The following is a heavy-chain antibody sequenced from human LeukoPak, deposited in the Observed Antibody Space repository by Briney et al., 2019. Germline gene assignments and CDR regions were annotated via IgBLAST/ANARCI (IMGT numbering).Heavy chain of an antibody. Sequence: SETLSLTCTVSGGSISSSSYYWGWIRQPPGKGLEWIGSIYYSGSTYYNPSLKSRVTISVDTSKNQFSLKLSSVTAADTAVYYCARRRVTYCSSTSCKPGYYCYYGMDVWGQGTTVTVSS. J-gene: IGHJ6*02. D-gene: IGHD2-2*01. CDR2: IYYSGST. CDR3: ARRRVTYCSSTSCKPGYYCYYGMDV. CDR1: GGSISSSSYY. V-gene: IGHV4-39*01.